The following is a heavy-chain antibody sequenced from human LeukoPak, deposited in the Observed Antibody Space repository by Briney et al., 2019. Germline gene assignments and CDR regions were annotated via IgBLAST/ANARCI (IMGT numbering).Heavy chain of an antibody. CDR1: GCTFNSYA. CDR2: SIPACGTP. J-gene: IGHJ3*01. V-gene: IGHV1-69*01. D-gene: IGHD3-3*01. Sequence: ASVPVSYKASGCTFNSYAIRWVRQAPAQGREWMGRSIPACGTPLYAQKFQGRVTITADFSTSTAYMELSSLTSEDTGMYYCARDGSGREPPGTWGQGKMVIVSS. CDR3: ARDGSGREPPGT.